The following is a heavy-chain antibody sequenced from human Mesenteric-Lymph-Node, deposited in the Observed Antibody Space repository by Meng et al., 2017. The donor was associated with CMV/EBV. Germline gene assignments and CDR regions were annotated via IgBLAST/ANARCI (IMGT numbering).Heavy chain of an antibody. CDR2: INSKNGDT. V-gene: IGHV1-2*02. J-gene: IGHJ6*02. CDR3: ARDPYSDTWYGNYYGMDA. Sequence: ASVKVSCKASGYTFTGYHMHGVQQAPGQGLEWMGWINSKNGDTNYAQKFQGRVTVTRDTSISTAYMELSSLTSDDTAGYYCARDPYSDTWYGNYYGMDAWGQGTTVTVSS. D-gene: IGHD6-13*01. CDR1: GYTFTGYH.